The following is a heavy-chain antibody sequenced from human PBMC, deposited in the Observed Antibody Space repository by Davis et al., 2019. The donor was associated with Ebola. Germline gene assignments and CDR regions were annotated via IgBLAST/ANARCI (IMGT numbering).Heavy chain of an antibody. V-gene: IGHV4-39*01. J-gene: IGHJ3*02. Sequence: GSLRLSCAVSGFNFSHYAMSWVRQPPGKGLEWVGSFSYGDNTHYYNPSLRSRVTISVDTSRNQFSLKLSSATAADTAVYYCARPWYSGTYYDAYDIWGQGTMVAVSS. CDR1: GFNFSHYA. CDR3: ARPWYSGTYYDAYDI. CDR2: FSYGDNT. D-gene: IGHD1-26*01.